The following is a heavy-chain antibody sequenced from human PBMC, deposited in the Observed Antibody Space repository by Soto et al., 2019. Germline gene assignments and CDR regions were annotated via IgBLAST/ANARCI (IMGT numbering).Heavy chain of an antibody. Sequence: EMQLVESGGGLVQPGGSLRLSCAAYGYTFSRYWIHWVRQAPGKGLVWVSRVNNDGSGTAYADSVEGRFTISRDNAKNTVYLQLNSLRAEDTAVYYCGRGGSEHAMDVWGQGTTVTVSS. J-gene: IGHJ6*02. CDR1: GYTFSRYW. V-gene: IGHV3-74*01. CDR2: VNNDGSGT. CDR3: GRGGSEHAMDV.